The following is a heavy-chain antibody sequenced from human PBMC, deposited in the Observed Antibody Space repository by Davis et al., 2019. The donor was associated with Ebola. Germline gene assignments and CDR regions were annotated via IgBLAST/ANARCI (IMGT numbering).Heavy chain of an antibody. CDR2: IIPILGIA. Sequence: SVKVSCKASGGTFSSYAITWVRQAPGQGLEWMGRIIPILGIANYAQKFQGRVTITADKSTSTAYMELSSLRAEDTAVYYCAKGREAARTPSHYYYYGMDVWGQGTTVTVSS. CDR3: AKGREAARTPSHYYYYGMDV. D-gene: IGHD6-6*01. J-gene: IGHJ6*02. V-gene: IGHV1-69*04. CDR1: GGTFSSYA.